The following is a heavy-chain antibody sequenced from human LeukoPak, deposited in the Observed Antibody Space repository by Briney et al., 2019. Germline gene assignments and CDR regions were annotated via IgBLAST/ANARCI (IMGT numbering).Heavy chain of an antibody. CDR1: GFTVSINY. V-gene: IGHV3-66*01. J-gene: IGHJ6*02. CDR3: ARVDTSMGGKYYYYYGMDV. D-gene: IGHD5-18*01. CDR2: IYSGGSI. Sequence: PGGSLRLSCAASGFTVSINYMSWVRQAPGKGLEWVSVIYSGGSIYYADSVKGRFTISRDNSKNTVFLQMNSLRAEGTAVYYCARVDTSMGGKYYYYYGMDVWGQGTTVTVSS.